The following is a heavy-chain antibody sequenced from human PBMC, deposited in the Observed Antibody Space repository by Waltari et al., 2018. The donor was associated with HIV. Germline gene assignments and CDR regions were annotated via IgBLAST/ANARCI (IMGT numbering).Heavy chain of an antibody. Sequence: EVQLVESGGGLVKPGRSLSLSCAASGLIFNNVWMPWVRQAPGRGLEWVGRIKSKTDGGTTEYAAPVKGRFTISRDDSKNTLYLQMNSLKTEDTALYYCTTALTHRVDYWGQGTLVTVSS. J-gene: IGHJ4*02. CDR2: IKSKTDGGTT. V-gene: IGHV3-15*01. CDR3: TTALTHRVDY. CDR1: GLIFNNVW.